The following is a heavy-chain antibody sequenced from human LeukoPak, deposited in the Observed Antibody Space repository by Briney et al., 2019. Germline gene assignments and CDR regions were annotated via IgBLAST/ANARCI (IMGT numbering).Heavy chain of an antibody. Sequence: ASVKVSCKASGYTFTSYDINWVRQATGQGLEWMGWMNANSGNTGYAQKFQGRVTITRNTSISTAYMELSSLRSEDTAVYYCARGSIVATTEFDYWGQGTLVTVSS. V-gene: IGHV1-8*03. CDR2: MNANSGNT. CDR3: ARGSIVATTEFDY. J-gene: IGHJ4*02. D-gene: IGHD5-12*01. CDR1: GYTFTSYD.